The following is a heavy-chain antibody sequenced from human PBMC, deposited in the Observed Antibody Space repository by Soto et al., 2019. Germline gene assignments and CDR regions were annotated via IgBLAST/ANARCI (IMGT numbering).Heavy chain of an antibody. D-gene: IGHD4-17*01. Sequence: EVQLLESGGDLVQPGGSLRLSCAASGFAFSNYAVTWVRQAQGKGLEWVSSISRSSSVIYYADSVRGRFIISRDNSENMLYLQTNSLRAEVSARYYCAKDPNGDYIGAFDAWGQGTLVTGSS. CDR3: AKDPNGDYIGAFDA. CDR2: ISRSSSVI. J-gene: IGHJ4*02. CDR1: GFAFSNYA. V-gene: IGHV3-23*01.